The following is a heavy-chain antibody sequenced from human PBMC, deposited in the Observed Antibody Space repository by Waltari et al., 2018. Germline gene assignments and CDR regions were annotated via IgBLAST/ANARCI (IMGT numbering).Heavy chain of an antibody. J-gene: IGHJ4*02. CDR3: ARDARDWESVANAYFDS. CDR1: VGPLNGYY. Sequence: QVQLQQRGAGLLKPSETLSLTCDVSVGPLNGYYWSWIRQSPGKGLEWIGEVDHSGGANYSPSLKSRATISFDTSKKQFSLTLPSVTAADTAVYYCARDARDWESVANAYFDSWGQGTLVAVSS. D-gene: IGHD2-21*01. V-gene: IGHV4-34*02. CDR2: VDHSGGA.